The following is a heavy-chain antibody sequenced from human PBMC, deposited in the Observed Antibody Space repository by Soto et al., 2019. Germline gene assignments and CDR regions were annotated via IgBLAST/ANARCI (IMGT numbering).Heavy chain of an antibody. J-gene: IGHJ4*02. CDR2: ISSSSSYI. Sequence: GGSLRLSCAASGFTFSSYSMNWVRQAPGKGLEWVSSISSSSSYIYYADSVKGRFTISRDNAKNSLYLQMNSLRAEDTAVYYCATWGLLLWFGELYIGGFDYWGQGTLVTVSS. CDR3: ATWGLLLWFGELYIGGFDY. D-gene: IGHD3-10*01. V-gene: IGHV3-21*01. CDR1: GFTFSSYS.